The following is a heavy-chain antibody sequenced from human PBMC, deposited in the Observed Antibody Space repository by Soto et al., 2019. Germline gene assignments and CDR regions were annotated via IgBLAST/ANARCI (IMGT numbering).Heavy chain of an antibody. V-gene: IGHV4-39*01. Sequence: SETLSLTCTVSGGSISSSSYYWGWIRQPPGKGLEWIGSIYYSGSTYYNPSLKSRVTISVDTSKNQFSLKLSSVTAADTAVYYCARHPYSGAGHAFDIWGQGTMVTVSS. CDR2: IYYSGST. D-gene: IGHD1-26*01. J-gene: IGHJ3*02. CDR1: GGSISSSSYY. CDR3: ARHPYSGAGHAFDI.